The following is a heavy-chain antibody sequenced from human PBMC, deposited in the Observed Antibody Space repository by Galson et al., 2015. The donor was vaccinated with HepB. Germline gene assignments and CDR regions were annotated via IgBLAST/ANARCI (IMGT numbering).Heavy chain of an antibody. J-gene: IGHJ6*02. V-gene: IGHV3-21*01. CDR2: ISATSTFL. D-gene: IGHD6-13*01. Sequence: SLRLSCAASGFTFSSHSMSWVRQAPGRGLEWVSSISATSTFLYYADSVKGRFTISRDNAKDSLYLQITSLRAEDTAVYYCARISGYRTPHYYYHMDIWGQGTAVTVSS. CDR1: GFTFSSHS. CDR3: ARISGYRTPHYYYHMDI.